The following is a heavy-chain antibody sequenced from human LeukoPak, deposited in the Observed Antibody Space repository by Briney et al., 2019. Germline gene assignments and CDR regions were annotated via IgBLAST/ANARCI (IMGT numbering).Heavy chain of an antibody. V-gene: IGHV3-33*06. CDR3: AKSPPCDLTFDC. CDR1: GFTFSSYG. CDR2: IWYDGSNK. Sequence: GPSLRLSCAAAGFTFSSYGMRCVRHQPGNGREWEAVIWYDGSNKYYADSVKGQFTISRDNYKNTLYMQMNSLRAEDTAVYYCAKSPPCDLTFDCWGQGTLVTVSS. D-gene: IGHD4/OR15-4a*01. J-gene: IGHJ4*02.